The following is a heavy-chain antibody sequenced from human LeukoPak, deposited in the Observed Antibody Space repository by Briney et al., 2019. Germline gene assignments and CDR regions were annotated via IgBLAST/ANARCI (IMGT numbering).Heavy chain of an antibody. J-gene: IGHJ4*01. CDR1: GGTFSSYA. D-gene: IGHD5-24*01. CDR3: SRERGGSLQLAYDY. CDR2: IIPICGTA. Sequence: GSAAMEFCKATGGTFSSYARSWVRQAPGQRLEWMGGIIPICGTANYAQTFQGSGTITADESTSTAYKELRSLRSEDTPVYYSSRERGGSLQLAYDYWGEGTLVTVTS. V-gene: IGHV1-69*01.